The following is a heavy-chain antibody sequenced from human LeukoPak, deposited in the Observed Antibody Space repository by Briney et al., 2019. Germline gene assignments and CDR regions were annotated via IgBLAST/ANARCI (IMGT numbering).Heavy chain of an antibody. Sequence: ASVKVSCKASGYTFTGYYMHWVRQAPGQGLEWMGWINPNSGGTNYAQKFQGRVTVTRDTSISTAYMELSRLRSDDTAVYYCARVTYCSGGSCQEGSAFDIWGQGTMVTVSS. D-gene: IGHD2-15*01. CDR1: GYTFTGYY. V-gene: IGHV1-2*02. CDR2: INPNSGGT. J-gene: IGHJ3*02. CDR3: ARVTYCSGGSCQEGSAFDI.